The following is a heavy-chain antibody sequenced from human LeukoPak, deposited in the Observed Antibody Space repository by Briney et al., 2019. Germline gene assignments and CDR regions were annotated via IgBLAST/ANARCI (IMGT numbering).Heavy chain of an antibody. D-gene: IGHD1-20*01. V-gene: IGHV4-59*01. CDR1: GASIRHYY. CDR3: ATLTGTTYPYYFDF. Sequence: SETLSLTCTVSGASIRHYYWSWIRQPPGKGLEWIGNLYHSGSPNYNPSLKSRVTISIDTAKNQFSLRLRSVSAADTAVYYCATLTGTTYPYYFDFWGQATLVTVSS. CDR2: LYHSGSP. J-gene: IGHJ4*02.